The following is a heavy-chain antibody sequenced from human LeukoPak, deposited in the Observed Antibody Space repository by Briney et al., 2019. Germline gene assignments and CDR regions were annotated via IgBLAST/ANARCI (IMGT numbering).Heavy chain of an antibody. Sequence: GASVKVSCKASGYTFTSYGISWLRQAPGQGLEWMGWISAYNGNTNYAQKLQGRVTTTRDTSTSTAYMELRSLRSEDTAVYYCAREGHLGYCSSTSCYIGYWGQGTLVTVSS. V-gene: IGHV1-18*01. D-gene: IGHD2-2*02. CDR2: ISAYNGNT. J-gene: IGHJ4*02. CDR1: GYTFTSYG. CDR3: AREGHLGYCSSTSCYIGY.